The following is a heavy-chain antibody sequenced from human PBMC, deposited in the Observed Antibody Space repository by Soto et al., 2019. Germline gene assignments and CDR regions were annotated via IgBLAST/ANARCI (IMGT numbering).Heavy chain of an antibody. CDR2: ISGSGGST. CDR3: ASPRDCRTSCYAFDY. J-gene: IGHJ4*02. Sequence: GGSMGISCAASGFTFSSYAMSWVRQAPGKGLEWVSAISGSGGSTYYADSVKGRFTISRDNSKNTLYLQMNSLRAEDTAVYYCASPRDCRTSCYAFDYWGQGTLVTVSS. D-gene: IGHD2-2*01. V-gene: IGHV3-23*01. CDR1: GFTFSSYA.